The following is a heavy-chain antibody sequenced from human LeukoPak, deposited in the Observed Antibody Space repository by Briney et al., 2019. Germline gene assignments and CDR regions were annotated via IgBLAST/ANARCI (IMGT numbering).Heavy chain of an antibody. CDR3: ATSSGYSSSWGAFDI. Sequence: GASVKVSCKASGYTFTVYYMHWVRQAPGQGLEWMGWMHPNSGGTHYEQKFQGRVTMTRDTSISTAYMEVSRLTSDDTAVYYCATSSGYSSSWGAFDIWGQGTMVTVSS. CDR2: MHPNSGGT. J-gene: IGHJ3*02. V-gene: IGHV1-2*02. CDR1: GYTFTVYY. D-gene: IGHD6-13*01.